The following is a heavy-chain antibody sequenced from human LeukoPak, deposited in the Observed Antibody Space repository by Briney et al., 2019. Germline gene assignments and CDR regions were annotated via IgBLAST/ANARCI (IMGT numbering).Heavy chain of an antibody. CDR3: ATYHFRRDTHYFDY. J-gene: IGHJ4*02. CDR2: IYYSGNT. CDR1: GGSISSSSYY. D-gene: IGHD3-3*01. Sequence: SETLSLTCTVSGGSISSSSYYWAWIRQPPGKGLEWIGSIYYSGNTYYKSSLKSRVTISIDTSKNQFSLKLRSVTAADTAVYYCATYHFRRDTHYFDYWSQGILVTVSS. V-gene: IGHV4-39*07.